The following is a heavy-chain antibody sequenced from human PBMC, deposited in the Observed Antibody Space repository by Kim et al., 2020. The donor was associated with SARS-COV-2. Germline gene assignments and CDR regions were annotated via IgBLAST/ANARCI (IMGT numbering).Heavy chain of an antibody. CDR2: ISPDGHTT. CDR3: ANIGGSGQFRDY. Sequence: GGSLRLSCAASEFTFGSYVMTWVRQAPGKGLDWVSIISPDGHTTHYADSVKGRFTISRDNSKNTLYLQMNSLRVEDTAVYYCANIGGSGQFRDYWGQGTLVSVSS. J-gene: IGHJ4*02. CDR1: EFTFGSYV. V-gene: IGHV3-23*01. D-gene: IGHD6-19*01.